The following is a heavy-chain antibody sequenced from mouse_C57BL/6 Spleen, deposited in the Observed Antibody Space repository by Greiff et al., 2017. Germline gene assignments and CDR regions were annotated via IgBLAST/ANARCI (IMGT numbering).Heavy chain of an antibody. CDR1: GYAFSSYW. Sequence: VQLQESGAELVKPGASVKISCKASGYAFSSYWMNWVKQRPGKGLEWIGQIYPGDGDTNYNGKFKGKATLTADKSSSTAYMQLSSLTSEDSAVYFCAREDYGRPFAYWGQGTLVTVSA. CDR2: IYPGDGDT. D-gene: IGHD1-1*01. V-gene: IGHV1-80*01. CDR3: AREDYGRPFAY. J-gene: IGHJ3*01.